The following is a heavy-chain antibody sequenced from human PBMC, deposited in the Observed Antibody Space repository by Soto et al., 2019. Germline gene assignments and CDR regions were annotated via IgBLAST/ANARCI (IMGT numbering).Heavy chain of an antibody. CDR3: ARDTVTSLTPYQGFYYYGMDV. CDR2: ISFDGSSK. V-gene: IGHV3-30*09. Sequence: PGGSLRFSCTASGFPFISSTMHWRRRAPGKGLEWGGIISFDGSSKYCAEWLKGRIVISRDNSKDSLYLQMDTLRPDDTDIYYCARDTVTSLTPYQGFYYYGMDVWGQGPTVTVSS. CDR1: GFPFISST. J-gene: IGHJ6*02. D-gene: IGHD2-2*01.